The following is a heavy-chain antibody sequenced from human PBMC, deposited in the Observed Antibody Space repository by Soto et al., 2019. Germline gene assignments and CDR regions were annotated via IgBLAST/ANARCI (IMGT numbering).Heavy chain of an antibody. CDR2: ISYDGSNT. Sequence: QVQLVESGGGVVQPGRSLRLSCVASGFTFSSYGMHWVRQAPGEGLVWVAIISYDGSNTYYADSVKGRFTISRDNSKNSLYLQMNSLRPEDTSVYYCAKEGGLSGSYYISSSYYFDNWGQGTLVTVSS. CDR3: AKEGGLSGSYYISSSYYFDN. J-gene: IGHJ4*02. D-gene: IGHD1-26*01. CDR1: GFTFSSYG. V-gene: IGHV3-30*18.